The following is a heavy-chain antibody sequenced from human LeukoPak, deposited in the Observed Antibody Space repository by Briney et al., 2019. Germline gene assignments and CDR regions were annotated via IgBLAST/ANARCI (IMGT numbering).Heavy chain of an antibody. Sequence: GGSLRLSCAASGFTFDDYTMHWVRQAPGKGLEWVSLISWDGGSTYYADSVKGRFTISRDNSKNSLYLQMNSLRTEDTALYYCAKEAYYDFWSGTHFDYWGQGTLVTVSS. J-gene: IGHJ4*02. V-gene: IGHV3-43*01. CDR1: GFTFDDYT. CDR2: ISWDGGST. CDR3: AKEAYYDFWSGTHFDY. D-gene: IGHD3-3*01.